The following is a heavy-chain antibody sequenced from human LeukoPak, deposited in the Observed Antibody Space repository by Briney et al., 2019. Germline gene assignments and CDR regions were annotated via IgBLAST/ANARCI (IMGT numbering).Heavy chain of an antibody. D-gene: IGHD3-9*01. J-gene: IGHJ4*02. V-gene: IGHV1-2*02. CDR2: INPNSGGT. Sequence: ASVKVSCKASGYTFTSYGISWVRQAPGQGLEWMGWINPNSGGTNYAQKFQGRVTMTRDTSISTAYMELSRLRSDDTAVYYCARGWPSYDILTGYYNPNFDYWGQGTLVTVSS. CDR1: GYTFTSYG. CDR3: ARGWPSYDILTGYYNPNFDY.